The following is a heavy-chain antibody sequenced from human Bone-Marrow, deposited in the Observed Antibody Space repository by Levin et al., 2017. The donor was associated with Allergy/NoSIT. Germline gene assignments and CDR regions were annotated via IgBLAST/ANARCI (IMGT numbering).Heavy chain of an antibody. V-gene: IGHV3-15*01. CDR2: IKSKIVGGTT. D-gene: IGHD3-16*01. CDR3: TTHDYGYVMDA. CDR1: GFVFDNAW. J-gene: IGHJ6*02. Sequence: PGGSLRLSCAASGFVFDNAWMSWVRQAPGTGLEWVGRIKSKIVGGTTDYAAPVKGRFIISRDDSKNTLYLQMNSLKTEDTGVYYCTTHDYGYVMDAWGQGTTVSVAS.